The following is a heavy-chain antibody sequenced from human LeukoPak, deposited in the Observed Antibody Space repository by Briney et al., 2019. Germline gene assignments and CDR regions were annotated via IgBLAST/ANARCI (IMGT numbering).Heavy chain of an antibody. V-gene: IGHV3-30*02. CDR2: IRYDGSNK. J-gene: IGHJ4*02. CDR1: GFTFSSYG. D-gene: IGHD3-22*01. Sequence: GGSLRLSCAASGFTFSSYGMHWVRQAPGKGLEWVAFIRYDGSNKYYADSVKGRFTISRDDSKNTLYLQMNSLRAEDTAVYYCAIRKTMIVVVTYFDYWGQGTLVTVSS. CDR3: AIRKTMIVVVTYFDY.